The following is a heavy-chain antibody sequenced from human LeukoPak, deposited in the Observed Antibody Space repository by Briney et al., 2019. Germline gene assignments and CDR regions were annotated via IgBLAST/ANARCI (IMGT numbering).Heavy chain of an antibody. J-gene: IGHJ6*03. CDR3: AKVGVELHYYYYMDV. Sequence: GGSLRLSCEASGFLFSKSAMTWVRQAPGKGLMWVSGIADNGATYYADSVKGRFIISRDNSKNMVFLQMDSLRGEDTALYYCAKVGVELHYYYYMDVWGRGTTVTVSS. D-gene: IGHD3-3*01. CDR1: GFLFSKSA. CDR2: IADNGAT. V-gene: IGHV3-23*01.